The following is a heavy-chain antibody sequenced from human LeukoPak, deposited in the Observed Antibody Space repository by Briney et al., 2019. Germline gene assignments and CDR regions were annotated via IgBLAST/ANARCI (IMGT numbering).Heavy chain of an antibody. D-gene: IGHD3-10*01. CDR3: ARVYGSGPFYYYGMDV. CDR1: GFTFTTYN. V-gene: IGHV3-21*01. Sequence: GSLRLSFEGSGFTFTTYNINWVRQAPRKGLEWVSSISTTIVYTYYADSVKGRFTISRDNAKNSLFLQMNSLRAEDTAVYFCARVYGSGPFYYYGMDVWGQGTTVTVSS. CDR2: ISTTIVYT. J-gene: IGHJ6*02.